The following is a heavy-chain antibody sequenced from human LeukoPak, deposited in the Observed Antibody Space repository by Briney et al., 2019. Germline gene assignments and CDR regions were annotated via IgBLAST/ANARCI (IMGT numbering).Heavy chain of an antibody. V-gene: IGHV3-66*01. D-gene: IGHD3-9*01. CDR2: IYSGGST. CDR3: ARDEYDILTGYPGDY. Sequence: LGGSLRLSCAASGFTVSSNYMSWVRQAPGKGLEWVSVIYSGGSTYYADSVKGRFTISRDNSKNTLYLQMNSLRAEDTAVYYCARDEYDILTGYPGDYWGQGTLVTVSS. J-gene: IGHJ4*02. CDR1: GFTVSSNY.